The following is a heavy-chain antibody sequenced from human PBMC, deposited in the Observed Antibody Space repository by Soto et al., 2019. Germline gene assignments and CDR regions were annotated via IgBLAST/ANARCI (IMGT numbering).Heavy chain of an antibody. Sequence: QVQLQESGPGLVKPSQTLSLICSVSGDSITGRGYYWSWIRQHPGKGLEWIGYIYYNSNTYYRPSHRSRVTLSLDSSKHQFTLKLSSVTAADTAVYYCARGPSSLSLRKFFFDFWGQGSLVTVSS. CDR2: IYYNSNT. CDR1: GDSITGRGYY. V-gene: IGHV4-31*02. D-gene: IGHD6-6*01. J-gene: IGHJ4*02. CDR3: ARGPSSLSLRKFFFDF.